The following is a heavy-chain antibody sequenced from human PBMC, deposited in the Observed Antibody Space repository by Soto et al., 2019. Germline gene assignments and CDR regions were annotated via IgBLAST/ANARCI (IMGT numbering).Heavy chain of an antibody. V-gene: IGHV4-34*01. D-gene: IGHD2-2*01. CDR3: AREFQYCISTSCYLDAFDI. CDR1: GGSGGSFSGYY. CDR2: IYHSGST. Sequence: PSETLSLTCAVYGGSGGSFSGYYWSWIRQPPGKGLEWIGEIYHSGSTNYNPSLKSRVTISVDTSKNQFSLKLSSVTAADTAVYYCAREFQYCISTSCYLDAFDIWGQGTMVTVSS. J-gene: IGHJ3*02.